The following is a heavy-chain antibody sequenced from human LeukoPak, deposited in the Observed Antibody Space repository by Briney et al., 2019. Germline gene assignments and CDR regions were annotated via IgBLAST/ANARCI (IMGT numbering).Heavy chain of an antibody. D-gene: IGHD5-18*01. CDR3: ARASTWIRPRFDY. CDR1: GGSFSGYY. J-gene: IGHJ4*02. CDR2: INHSGST. V-gene: IGHV4-34*01. Sequence: SETLSLTCAVYGGSFSGYYWSWIRQPPGKGLEWIGEINHSGSTNYNPSLKSRVTISVDTSKNQFSLKLSSVTAADTAVYYCARASTWIRPRFDYWGQGTLVTVSS.